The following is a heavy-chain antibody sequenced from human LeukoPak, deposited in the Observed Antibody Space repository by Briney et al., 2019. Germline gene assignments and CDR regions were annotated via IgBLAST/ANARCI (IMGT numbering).Heavy chain of an antibody. J-gene: IGHJ4*02. V-gene: IGHV3-74*01. CDR1: GFTFRSTW. Sequence: GGSLRLSCAASGFTFRSTWMHWVRQAPGKGLVWVSLINSDGSGTSYADSVKGRFTISRDNAKNTLYLQMNNLGAEDTAVYFCAREDSNWGSDYWGQGTLVTVSS. D-gene: IGHD7-27*01. CDR2: INSDGSGT. CDR3: AREDSNWGSDY.